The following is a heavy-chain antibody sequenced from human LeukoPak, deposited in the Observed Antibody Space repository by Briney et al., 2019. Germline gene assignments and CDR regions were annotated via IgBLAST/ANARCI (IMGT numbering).Heavy chain of an antibody. CDR1: GGCFSGYY. Sequence: SETLSLTCAVYGGCFSGYYWSWIRQPPGKGLEWIGEINHSGSTNYNPSLKSRVTISVDTSKNQFSLKLSSVTAADTAVYYCARLRGGSYNYWGQGTLVTVSS. D-gene: IGHD1-26*01. CDR3: ARLRGGSYNY. CDR2: INHSGST. V-gene: IGHV4-34*01. J-gene: IGHJ4*02.